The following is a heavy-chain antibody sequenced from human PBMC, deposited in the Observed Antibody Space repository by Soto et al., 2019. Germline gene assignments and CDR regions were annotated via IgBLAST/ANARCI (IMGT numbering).Heavy chain of an antibody. J-gene: IGHJ6*02. CDR2: VIPMFGTA. CDR3: AVGFKLDYYTLDV. D-gene: IGHD3-10*01. CDR1: GGIFTASA. Sequence: QVQLVQSGAEVRKPGSSVKVSCRSSGGIFTASAISWVRQAPGQGPEWMGGVIPMFGTANYPQRFQGRVTITAAESTNTAYLQLSSLRSEDTAVYFCAVGFKLDYYTLDVWGQGTTVTVSS. V-gene: IGHV1-69*01.